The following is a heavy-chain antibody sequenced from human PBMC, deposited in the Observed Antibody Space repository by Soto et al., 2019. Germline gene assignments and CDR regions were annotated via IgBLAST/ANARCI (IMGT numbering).Heavy chain of an antibody. V-gene: IGHV4-61*08. J-gene: IGHJ5*02. Sequence: SETLSLTCTVSGGSVNRGADYSSWIRQPPGKGLQWIGYVYYTGSSNYSPSLTSRVTISVDTSKNQFYLKLSSVTAADTAVDYCARELAARHTHNWFATWCQRALVTCSS. CDR1: GGSVNRGADY. CDR3: ARELAARHTHNWFAT. CDR2: VYYTGSS. D-gene: IGHD6-6*01.